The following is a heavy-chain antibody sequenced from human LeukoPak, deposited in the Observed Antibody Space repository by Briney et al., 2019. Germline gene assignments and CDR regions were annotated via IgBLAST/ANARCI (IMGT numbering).Heavy chain of an antibody. CDR1: GGSISSYY. V-gene: IGHV4-59*12. CDR2: IYYSGST. D-gene: IGHD6-19*01. J-gene: IGHJ4*02. Sequence: PSETLSLTCTVSGGSISSYYWSWIRQPPGKGLEWIGYIYYSGSTNYNPSLKSRVTISVDTSKNQFSLKLSSVTAADTAVYYCARVPGFYSSGLYFDYWGQGTLVTVSS. CDR3: ARVPGFYSSGLYFDY.